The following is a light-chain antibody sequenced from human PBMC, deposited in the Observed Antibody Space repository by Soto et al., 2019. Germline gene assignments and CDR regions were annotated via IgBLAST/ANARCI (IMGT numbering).Light chain of an antibody. V-gene: IGKV3-11*01. CDR2: DAS. CDR3: QQRSTWPT. CDR1: QSVSSY. J-gene: IGKJ2*01. Sequence: EIVLTQSPATLSLSPGERATLSCRASQSVSSYLAWYQQKPGQAPRLLIYDASNRATGIPARFSGSGSGTDFTLTISSLEPEDFAVYYCQQRSTWPTFGQGTKLQSK.